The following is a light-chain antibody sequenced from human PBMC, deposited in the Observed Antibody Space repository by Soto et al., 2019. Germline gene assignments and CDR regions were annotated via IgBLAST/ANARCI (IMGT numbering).Light chain of an antibody. CDR2: DAS. J-gene: IGKJ1*01. V-gene: IGKV3-15*01. CDR3: QQYNDWPRT. Sequence: EIVMTQSPATVCVSPGERVTLSCRASQSAITDLAWYQQKPGQTPRLLIYDASTRATGIPARFSGSGSGTEFTLTISSLLSEDFAVYYCQQYNDWPRTFGQGTKVDIK. CDR1: QSAITD.